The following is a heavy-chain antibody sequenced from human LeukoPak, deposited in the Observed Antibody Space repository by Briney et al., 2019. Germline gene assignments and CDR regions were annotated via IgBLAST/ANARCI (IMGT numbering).Heavy chain of an antibody. CDR3: AAALSSSHPRDFAY. D-gene: IGHD2-15*01. Sequence: GESLKISCKGSRYIFSNYWIGWVRQMPGKGLEWMGIIYPGDSDTRYRPSFQGQVTISVDKSISTAYLQWSSLKASDSATYYCAAALSSSHPRDFAYWGQGTLVTVPS. J-gene: IGHJ4*02. CDR2: IYPGDSDT. CDR1: RYIFSNYW. V-gene: IGHV5-51*01.